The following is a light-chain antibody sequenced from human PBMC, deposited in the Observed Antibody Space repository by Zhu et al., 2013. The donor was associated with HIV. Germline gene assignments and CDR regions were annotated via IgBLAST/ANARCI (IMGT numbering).Light chain of an antibody. J-gene: IGLJ1*01. CDR3: AAWDDSLTGYV. CDR1: SSNIGSNT. CDR2: TND. V-gene: IGLV1-44*01. Sequence: QSVLTQPPSASGTPGQRVTISCSGSSSNIGSNTVNWYQQLPGTAPKLLIYTNDQRPSGVPDRFSGSKSGTSASLAISGLQSGDEAYYYCAAWDDSLTGYVFGTGTKVFVL.